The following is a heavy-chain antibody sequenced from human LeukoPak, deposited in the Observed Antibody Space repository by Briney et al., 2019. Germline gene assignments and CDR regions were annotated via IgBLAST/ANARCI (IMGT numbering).Heavy chain of an antibody. Sequence: ASVKVSCKASGYTFTGYYMHWVRQAPGQGLEWMGWINPNSGGTNYAQKFQGRVTMTRDTSISTAYMELSRLRSDDTAVYYCAKGPAATFIVWFDPWGQGTLVTVSS. CDR3: AKGPAATFIVWFDP. V-gene: IGHV1-2*02. J-gene: IGHJ5*02. D-gene: IGHD6-25*01. CDR1: GYTFTGYY. CDR2: INPNSGGT.